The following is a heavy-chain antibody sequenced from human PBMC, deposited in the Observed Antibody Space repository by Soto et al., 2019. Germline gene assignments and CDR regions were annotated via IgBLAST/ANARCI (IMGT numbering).Heavy chain of an antibody. Sequence: ASVKVSCKASGYTFTSYGISWVRQAPGQGLEWMGWISACNGNTNYAQKLQGRVTMTTDTSTSTAYMELRSLRSDDTAVYYCARYCSSTSCYVPIRAFDIWGQGTMVTVSS. CDR2: ISACNGNT. V-gene: IGHV1-18*01. CDR3: ARYCSSTSCYVPIRAFDI. D-gene: IGHD2-2*01. CDR1: GYTFTSYG. J-gene: IGHJ3*02.